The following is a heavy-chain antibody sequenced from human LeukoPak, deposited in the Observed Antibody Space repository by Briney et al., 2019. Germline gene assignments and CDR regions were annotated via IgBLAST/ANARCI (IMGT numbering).Heavy chain of an antibody. CDR3: ARVRVTMVRGALYYYYGMDV. CDR1: GGSISSYY. CDR2: IYYSGST. Sequence: PSETLSLTCTVSGGSISSYYWSWIRQPPGKGLEWIGYIYYSGSTNYNPSLKSRVTISVDTSKNQFSLKLSSVTAADTAVYYCARVRVTMVRGALYYYYGMDVWGQGTTVTVSS. J-gene: IGHJ6*02. V-gene: IGHV4-59*01. D-gene: IGHD3-10*01.